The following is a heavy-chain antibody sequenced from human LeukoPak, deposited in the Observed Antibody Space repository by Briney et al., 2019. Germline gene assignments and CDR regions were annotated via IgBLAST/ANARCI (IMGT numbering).Heavy chain of an antibody. J-gene: IGHJ3*02. V-gene: IGHV3-53*01. CDR3: ASSCAQGDAFDI. Sequence: GGSLRLSCAASGFTISSKYMNWVRQSPGKGLEWVSVIYTGGNTYYTDSVKGRFTISRDTSKNTLYLQMNSLRVEDTAVYYCASSCAQGDAFDIWGQGTMVTVSP. CDR1: GFTISSKY. CDR2: IYTGGNT.